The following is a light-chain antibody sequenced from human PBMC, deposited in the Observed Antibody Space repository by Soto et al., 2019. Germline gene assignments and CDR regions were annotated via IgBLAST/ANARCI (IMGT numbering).Light chain of an antibody. Sequence: EIQMTQSPSTLSPSVGDRVTITCRASQSVSIWLAWYQQKPGKAPKLLIYAASSLQSGVPSRFSGSGSGTDFTLTISSLQPEDFATYYCQQANSFPLTFGGGTKVDIK. J-gene: IGKJ4*01. CDR2: AAS. CDR1: QSVSIW. CDR3: QQANSFPLT. V-gene: IGKV1-12*01.